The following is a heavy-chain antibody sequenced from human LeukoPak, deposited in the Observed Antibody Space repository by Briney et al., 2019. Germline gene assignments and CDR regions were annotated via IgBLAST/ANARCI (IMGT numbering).Heavy chain of an antibody. V-gene: IGHV3-23*01. D-gene: IGHD2-15*01. CDR2: ISGSXGXX. J-gene: IGHJ6*02. CDR1: GFXFXSYA. Sequence: GGSLRLSCAASGFXFXSYAMSWVRQAPXXGXXWVSAISGSXGXXYYADSVKGRFTISRDNSKNTLYLQMNSLRAEDTAVYYCARDLMDIVVVVAATPHYYYYGMDVWGQGTTVTVSS. CDR3: ARDLMDIVVVVAATPHYYYYGMDV.